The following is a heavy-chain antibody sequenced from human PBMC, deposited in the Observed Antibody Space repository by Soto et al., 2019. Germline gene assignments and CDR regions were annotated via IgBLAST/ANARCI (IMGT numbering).Heavy chain of an antibody. CDR1: GFTFGDYA. V-gene: IGHV3-49*03. CDR3: TRDPDIVVVPAAIPYYYYGMDV. Sequence: PGGSLRLSCTASGFTFGDYAMSWFRQAPGKGLEWVGFIRSKAYGGTTEYAASVKGRFTISRDDSKSIAYLQMNSLKTEDTAVYYCTRDPDIVVVPAAIPYYYYGMDVWGQGTTVT. D-gene: IGHD2-2*02. J-gene: IGHJ6*02. CDR2: IRSKAYGGTT.